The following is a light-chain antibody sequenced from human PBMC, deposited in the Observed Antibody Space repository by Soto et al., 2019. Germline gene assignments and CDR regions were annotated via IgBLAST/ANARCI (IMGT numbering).Light chain of an antibody. Sequence: DIQMTQSPSSLSASVGDTVTITCRASQSISLFLYWYQQKPGKAPKLLIYAASSLQSGVPSRFTCNGSGTDFTLTISSLQPEDFATYYCHQTDSIPVTFGQGTKVAIK. CDR2: AAS. CDR1: QSISLF. CDR3: HQTDSIPVT. V-gene: IGKV1-39*01. J-gene: IGKJ1*01.